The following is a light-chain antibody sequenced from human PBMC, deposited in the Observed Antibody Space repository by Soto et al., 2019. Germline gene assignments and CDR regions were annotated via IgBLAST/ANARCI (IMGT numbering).Light chain of an antibody. CDR1: SSNIGAGYD. CDR3: QSYDSSLSGSV. J-gene: IGLJ3*02. Sequence: QSVLTQPPSVSGAPGQRVTISCTGSSSNIGAGYDVHWYQQLPGTAPKLLIYGNSNRPSGVPDRFSGSKSGTSGSLAITGLQAEDGADYCWQSYDSSLSGSVFGGGTKVTVL. V-gene: IGLV1-40*01. CDR2: GNS.